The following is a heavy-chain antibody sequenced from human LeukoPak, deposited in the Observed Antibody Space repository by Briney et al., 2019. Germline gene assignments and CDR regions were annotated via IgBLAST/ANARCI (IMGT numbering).Heavy chain of an antibody. D-gene: IGHD6-13*01. CDR3: ARRPMRQHLDF. CDR2: ISGSGAAT. J-gene: IGHJ4*02. V-gene: IGHV3-23*01. Sequence: PSETLSLTCTVSGGSISSSDYHWGWIRQAPGKGLEWVSTISGSGAATYCADSVKGRFTVSRDNSKNTLYLQMNSLRAEDTAVYHCARRPMRQHLDFWGQGTLVTVSS. CDR1: GGSISSSDYH.